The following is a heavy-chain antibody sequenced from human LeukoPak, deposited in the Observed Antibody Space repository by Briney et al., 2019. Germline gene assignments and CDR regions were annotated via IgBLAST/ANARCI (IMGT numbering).Heavy chain of an antibody. CDR3: AKPHDSGDYVFDY. D-gene: IGHD4-17*01. J-gene: IGHJ4*02. V-gene: IGHV3-7*03. Sequence: GGSLRLSCAASGFTLSSFRMSWVRQAPGKGLEWVANIKQDGSEKYYVDSVKGRFTISRDNSKNTLYLQMNSLRAEDTAVYYCAKPHDSGDYVFDYWGQGTLVTVSS. CDR2: IKQDGSEK. CDR1: GFTLSSFR.